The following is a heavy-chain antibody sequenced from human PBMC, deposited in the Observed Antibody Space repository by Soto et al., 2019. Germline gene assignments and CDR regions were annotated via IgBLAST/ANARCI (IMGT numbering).Heavy chain of an antibody. CDR2: ILSGGTT. V-gene: IGHV3-23*04. Sequence: EVQLVESGGGLVQPGGSLRLSCAASGFTFSTNAMSWVRQAPGKGLEWVSAILSGGTTYYADSVKGRFTISRDNSKNTLYLQMNSLRAEDTAVYYCAKKRDHFDYWGQGALVTVSS. J-gene: IGHJ4*02. CDR3: AKKRDHFDY. CDR1: GFTFSTNA.